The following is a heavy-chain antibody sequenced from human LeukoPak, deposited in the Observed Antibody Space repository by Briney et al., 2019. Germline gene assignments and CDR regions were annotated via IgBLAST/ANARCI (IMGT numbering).Heavy chain of an antibody. Sequence: GASVKVSCKASGYAFSGYYMHWVRQAPGQGLEWMGWLNPQTGDTHFAQKFQGRVTMTRDTSISTAYMELSRLRSDDTAVYYCARAACGGGSCYFFDAFDIWGQGTMVTVSS. D-gene: IGHD2-15*01. CDR1: GYAFSGYY. V-gene: IGHV1-2*02. J-gene: IGHJ3*02. CDR3: ARAACGGGSCYFFDAFDI. CDR2: LNPQTGDT.